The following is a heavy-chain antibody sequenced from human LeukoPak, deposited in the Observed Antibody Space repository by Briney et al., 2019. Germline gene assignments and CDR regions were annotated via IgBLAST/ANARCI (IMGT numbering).Heavy chain of an antibody. Sequence: SETLSLTCTVSGGSISSSSYYWGWIRQPPGKGLEWIGSIYYSGSTYYNPSLKSRVTISVDTSKNQFSLKLSVTAADTAVYYCAPQYSSTLYNWFDPWGQGTLVTVSS. J-gene: IGHJ5*02. V-gene: IGHV4-39*07. D-gene: IGHD6-6*01. CDR2: IYYSGST. CDR3: APQYSSTLYNWFDP. CDR1: GGSISSSSYY.